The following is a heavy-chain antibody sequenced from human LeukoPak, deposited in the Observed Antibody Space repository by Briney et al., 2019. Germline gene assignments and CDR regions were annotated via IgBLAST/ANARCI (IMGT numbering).Heavy chain of an antibody. CDR2: ISWNSGSI. Sequence: GRSLRLSCAASGFTFDDYAMHWVRQAPGKGLEWVSGISWNSGSIGYADSVKGRFTISRDNAKNSLYLQMNSLRAEDTALYYCAKDSGVTAIPIGAFDIWGQGTMVTVFS. CDR1: GFTFDDYA. J-gene: IGHJ3*02. V-gene: IGHV3-9*01. CDR3: AKDSGVTAIPIGAFDI. D-gene: IGHD2-21*02.